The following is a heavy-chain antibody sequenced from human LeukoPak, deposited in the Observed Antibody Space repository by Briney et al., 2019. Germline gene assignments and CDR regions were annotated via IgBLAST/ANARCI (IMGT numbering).Heavy chain of an antibody. CDR1: GGSFSGYY. V-gene: IGHV4-34*01. J-gene: IGHJ6*03. CDR2: INHSGST. D-gene: IGHD2-15*01. Sequence: SETLSLTCAVYGGSFSGYYWSWIRQRPGKGLEWIGEINHSGSTNYNPSLKSRVTISVDTSKNQFSLKLSSVTAADTAVYYCARAQPSYCSGGSCYVYYYYYMDVWGKGTTVTVSS. CDR3: ARAQPSYCSGGSCYVYYYYYMDV.